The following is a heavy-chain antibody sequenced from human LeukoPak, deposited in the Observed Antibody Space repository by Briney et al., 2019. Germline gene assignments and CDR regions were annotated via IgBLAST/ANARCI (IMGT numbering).Heavy chain of an antibody. Sequence: ASVKVSCKASGYTFSGYYMHWVRQAPGQGLEWMGWINPNSGGTNYAQKFQGWVTMTRDTSISTAYMELSRLRSDDTAVYYCARAGYSGYVPFDSWGQGTLVTVSS. J-gene: IGHJ4*02. CDR3: ARAGYSGYVPFDS. CDR2: INPNSGGT. V-gene: IGHV1-2*04. CDR1: GYTFSGYY. D-gene: IGHD5-12*01.